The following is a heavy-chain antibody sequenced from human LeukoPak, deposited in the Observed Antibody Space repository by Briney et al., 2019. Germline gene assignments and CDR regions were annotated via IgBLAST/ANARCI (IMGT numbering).Heavy chain of an antibody. Sequence: GASVKVSCKASGYTFTSYYMHWVRQAPGQGLEWMGIINPSGGSTSYAQKFQGRVTMTRDTSISTAYMELSRLRSDDTAVYYCARDVARSWFDPWGQGTLVTVSS. J-gene: IGHJ5*02. CDR2: INPSGGST. CDR1: GYTFTSYY. V-gene: IGHV1-46*01. CDR3: ARDVARSWFDP. D-gene: IGHD2-15*01.